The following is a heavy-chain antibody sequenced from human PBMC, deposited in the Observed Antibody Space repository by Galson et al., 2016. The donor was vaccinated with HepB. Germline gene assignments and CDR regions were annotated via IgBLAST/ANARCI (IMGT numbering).Heavy chain of an antibody. Sequence: SLRLSCAASGFSSGNYALSWFRQAPGKGLEWVSLSRSKVYGGTTEYAASVRGRFTISRDNSKDTVYLQMITLTAEDTAVYYCTVWMSQRIDYWGQGTLVTVSS. V-gene: IGHV3-49*03. CDR3: TVWMSQRIDY. CDR1: GFSSGNYA. D-gene: IGHD3-16*01. J-gene: IGHJ4*02. CDR2: SRSKVYGGTT.